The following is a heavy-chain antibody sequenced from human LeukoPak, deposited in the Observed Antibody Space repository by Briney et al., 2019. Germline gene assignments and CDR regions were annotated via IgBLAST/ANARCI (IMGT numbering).Heavy chain of an antibody. CDR3: SRRFDC. V-gene: IGHV3-48*02. CDR1: GFTFSDYS. Sequence: GSLRLSCAASGFTFSDYSMNWVRQAPGKGLEWVSYIDGSGDTIYYADSVKGRFTISRDNAKNSLDLQMNSLRDEDTAVYYCSRRFDCWGQGTLVTVSS. J-gene: IGHJ4*02. CDR2: IDGSGDTI.